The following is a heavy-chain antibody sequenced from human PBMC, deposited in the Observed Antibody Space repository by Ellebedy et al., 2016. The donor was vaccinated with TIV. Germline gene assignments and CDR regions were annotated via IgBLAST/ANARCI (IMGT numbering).Heavy chain of an antibody. D-gene: IGHD5-18*01. CDR3: AKDRTSGDGYWVFDQ. CDR1: GFTFSDYH. J-gene: IGHJ4*02. CDR2: ISSSSSII. Sequence: GESLKISCAASGFTFSDYHMNWVRQSPGTGLEWVSHISSSSSIIYYADSVKGRFTISRDNSKSMVHLQMNSLRPEDTAVYYCAKDRTSGDGYWVFDQWGQGTLVTVSS. V-gene: IGHV3-48*01.